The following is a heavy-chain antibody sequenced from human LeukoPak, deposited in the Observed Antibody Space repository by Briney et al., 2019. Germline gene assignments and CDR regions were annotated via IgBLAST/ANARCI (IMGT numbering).Heavy chain of an antibody. D-gene: IGHD3-22*01. Sequence: SETLSLTCTVSGGSISNYYWGWIRQPPGKGLEWIGNIFYSGSTYYSPSLKSRVTISVDTSKNQFSLKLSSVAAADTAVYYCARRDYYYDSGGYFRLTNSFDPWGQGTLVTVSS. CDR3: ARRDYYYDSGGYFRLTNSFDP. J-gene: IGHJ5*02. V-gene: IGHV4-59*04. CDR2: IFYSGST. CDR1: GGSISNYY.